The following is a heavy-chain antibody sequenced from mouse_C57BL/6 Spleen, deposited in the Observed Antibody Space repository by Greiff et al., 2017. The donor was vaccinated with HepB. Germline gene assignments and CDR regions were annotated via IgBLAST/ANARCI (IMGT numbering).Heavy chain of an antibody. V-gene: IGHV1-61*01. CDR1: GYTFTSYW. CDR2: IYPSDSET. Sequence: VQLQQSGAELVRPGSSVKLSCKASGYTFTSYWMDWVKQRPGQGLEWIGNIYPSDSETHYNQKFKDKATLTVDKSSSTAYMQLSSLTSEDSAVYYWAREAGSWFAYWGQGTLVTVSA. CDR3: AREAGSWFAY. D-gene: IGHD3-2*02. J-gene: IGHJ3*01.